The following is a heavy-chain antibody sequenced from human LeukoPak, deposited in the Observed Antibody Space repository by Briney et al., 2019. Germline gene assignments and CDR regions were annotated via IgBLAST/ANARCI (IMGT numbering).Heavy chain of an antibody. J-gene: IGHJ4*02. CDR2: IYYSGDT. CDR3: ARAPKGFGIDY. Sequence: SETLSLTCSVSGGSISGGNYYWSWVRQPPGKGLEWIGYIYYSGDTYYNPSLKSRVTLSVDTSKNQFSLKLTSVTAADTAVYYCARAPKGFGIDYWGQGTLVTVSS. D-gene: IGHD3-16*01. CDR1: GGSISGGNYY. V-gene: IGHV4-30-4*01.